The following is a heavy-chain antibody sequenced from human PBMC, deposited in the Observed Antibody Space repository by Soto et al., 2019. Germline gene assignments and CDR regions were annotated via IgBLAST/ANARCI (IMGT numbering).Heavy chain of an antibody. CDR3: AKDLNYYDSSGYYPNAFDY. D-gene: IGHD3-22*01. CDR2: ISGSGGST. CDR1: GFTFSSYA. V-gene: IGHV3-23*01. J-gene: IGHJ4*02. Sequence: GGSLRLSCSASGFTFSSYAMSWVRQAPGKGLEWVSAISGSGGSTYYADSVKGRFTISRDNSKNTLYLQMNSLRAEDTAVYYCAKDLNYYDSSGYYPNAFDYWGQGTLVTVSS.